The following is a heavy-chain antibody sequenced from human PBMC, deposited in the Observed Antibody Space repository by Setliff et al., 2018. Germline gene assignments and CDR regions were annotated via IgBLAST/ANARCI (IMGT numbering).Heavy chain of an antibody. CDR2: FYHSGST. J-gene: IGHJ6*03. D-gene: IGHD3-10*01. Sequence: KTSETLSHTCNVSGGSISSYYWTWIRQPPGKGLEWIGYFYHSGSTNYNPSLKGRVTMTSDTSRNQLSLKLTSVSAADTAIYYCARSSYYASGNSHNYYMDVWGKGTAVTVSS. V-gene: IGHV4-59*08. CDR3: ARSSYYASGNSHNYYMDV. CDR1: GGSISSYY.